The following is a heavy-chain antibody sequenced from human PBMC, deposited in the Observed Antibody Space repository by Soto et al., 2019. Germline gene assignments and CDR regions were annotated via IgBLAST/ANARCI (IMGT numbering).Heavy chain of an antibody. D-gene: IGHD3-10*01. J-gene: IGHJ4*01. CDR3: ARTFGELLPFAF. CDR1: GVTFSDYY. Sequence: GGSLRLSCAASGVTFSDYYMSWIRQAPGKGLEWVSYISSKSTYSNDADSVKGRFTISRDNAKNLLFLQMNSLRVEDTAVYYCARTFGELLPFAFWGHGTLVTVSS. CDR2: ISSKSTYS. V-gene: IGHV3-11*03.